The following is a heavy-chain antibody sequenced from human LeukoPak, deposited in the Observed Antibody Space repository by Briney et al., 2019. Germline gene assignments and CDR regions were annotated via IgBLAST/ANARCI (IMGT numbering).Heavy chain of an antibody. CDR3: AKDSNYDSSGYYPLHFDY. J-gene: IGHJ4*02. CDR1: GFTFDDYA. V-gene: IGHV3-9*03. D-gene: IGHD3-22*01. Sequence: PGGSLRLSCAASGFTFDDYAMHWARQAPGKGLEWVSGISWNSGSIGYADSVKGRFTISRDNAKNSLYLQMNSLGAEDMALYYCAKDSNYDSSGYYPLHFDYWGQGTLVTVSS. CDR2: ISWNSGSI.